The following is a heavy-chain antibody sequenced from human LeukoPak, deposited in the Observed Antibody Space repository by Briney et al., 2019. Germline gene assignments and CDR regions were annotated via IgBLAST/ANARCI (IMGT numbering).Heavy chain of an antibody. CDR3: ARESHYHYYGMDV. CDR2: IYYSGST. J-gene: IGHJ6*02. V-gene: IGHV4-59*01. CDR1: GGSISSYY. Sequence: SETLSLTCTVSGGSISSYYWSWIRQPPGKGLEWIGYIYYSGSTNYNPSLKSRVTISVDTSKNQFSLKLSSVTAADTAVYYCARESHYHYYGMDVWGQGTTVTVPS.